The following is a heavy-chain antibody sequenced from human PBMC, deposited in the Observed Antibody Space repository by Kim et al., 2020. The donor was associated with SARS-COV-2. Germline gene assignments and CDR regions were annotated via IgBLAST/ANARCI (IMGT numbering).Heavy chain of an antibody. CDR3: AKDSNYGSGSYYSPNYFDD. J-gene: IGHJ4*02. V-gene: IGHV3-9*01. D-gene: IGHD3-10*01. Sequence: GGSLRLSCAASGFTFDDYAMHWVRQAPGKGLEWVSGISWNSGSIGYADSVKGRFTISRDNAKNSLYLQMNSLRAEDTALYYCAKDSNYGSGSYYSPNYFDDWGQGTLVTVSS. CDR2: ISWNSGSI. CDR1: GFTFDDYA.